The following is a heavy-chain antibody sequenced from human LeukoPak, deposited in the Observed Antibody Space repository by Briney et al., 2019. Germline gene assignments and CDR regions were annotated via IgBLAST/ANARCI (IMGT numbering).Heavy chain of an antibody. J-gene: IGHJ4*02. D-gene: IGHD3-22*01. CDR2: ISYDGSNK. CDR3: RYYDSSGLRAFDY. CDR1: GFTFSSYG. Sequence: GRSLRLSCAASGFTFSSYGMHRVRQAPGKGLEWVAVISYDGSNKYYADSVKGRFTISRDNSKNTLYLQMNSLRAEDTAVYYCRYYDSSGLRAFDYWGQGTLVTVSS. V-gene: IGHV3-30*03.